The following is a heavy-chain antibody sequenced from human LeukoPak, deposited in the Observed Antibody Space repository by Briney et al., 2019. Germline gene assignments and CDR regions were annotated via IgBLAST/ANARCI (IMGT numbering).Heavy chain of an antibody. CDR2: IYTSGST. CDR3: ASARVVPAAMGVGWFDP. CDR1: GGSISNYD. J-gene: IGHJ5*02. Sequence: SETLSLTCTVSGGSISNYDWSWIRQPAGKGLEWIGRIYTSGSTNYNPSLKSRVTMSVDTSKNQFSLKLSSVTAADTAVYYCASARVVPAAMGVGWFDPWGQGTLVTVSS. D-gene: IGHD2-2*01. V-gene: IGHV4-4*07.